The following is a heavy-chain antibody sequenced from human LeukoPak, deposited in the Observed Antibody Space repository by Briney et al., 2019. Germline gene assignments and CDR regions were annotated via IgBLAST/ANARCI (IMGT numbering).Heavy chain of an antibody. J-gene: IGHJ4*02. CDR2: IHYSGST. CDR1: GDSISTYY. Sequence: SETLSLTCTVSGDSISTYYWSWIRQSPGKGLEWIAYIHYSGSTNYNPSLKSRVTISLDTSKNQFFLQLTSVTAADTAVYYCARGRPYGSGSLPDDWGQGTLVTVSS. V-gene: IGHV4-59*01. D-gene: IGHD3-10*01. CDR3: ARGRPYGSGSLPDD.